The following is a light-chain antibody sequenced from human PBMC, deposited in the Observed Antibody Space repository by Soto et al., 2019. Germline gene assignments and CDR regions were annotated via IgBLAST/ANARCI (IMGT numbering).Light chain of an antibody. Sequence: DVQMTQSPSAMSASVGDRVTITCRASQAIRRFVAWFQQKPGKAPERLIYDTSSLQPGVPSRFSGSGSGTEFTLAISGLQPEDFATYYCLQHNSYQYTFGQGTKLEIK. CDR3: LQHNSYQYT. V-gene: IGKV1-17*03. CDR2: DTS. CDR1: QAIRRF. J-gene: IGKJ2*01.